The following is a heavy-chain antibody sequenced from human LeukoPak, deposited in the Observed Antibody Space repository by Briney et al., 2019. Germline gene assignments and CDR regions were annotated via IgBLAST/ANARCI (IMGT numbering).Heavy chain of an antibody. J-gene: IGHJ4*02. V-gene: IGHV1-2*02. D-gene: IGHD6-6*01. Sequence: ASVKVSCKASGYTFTGYYMHWVRQAPGQGLEWMGWINPNSGGINYAQKFQGRVTMTRDTSISTAYMELSRLRSDDTAVYYCASPQGRIAARPFYYWGQGTLVTVSS. CDR1: GYTFTGYY. CDR2: INPNSGGI. CDR3: ASPQGRIAARPFYY.